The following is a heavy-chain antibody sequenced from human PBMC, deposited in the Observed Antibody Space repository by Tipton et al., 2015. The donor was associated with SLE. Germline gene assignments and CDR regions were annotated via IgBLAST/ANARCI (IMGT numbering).Heavy chain of an antibody. J-gene: IGHJ4*02. D-gene: IGHD2-15*01. CDR1: GFTFSSYW. CDR2: INSDGSST. CDR3: ARERYCSGGSCSHFDY. V-gene: IGHV3-74*01. Sequence: SLRLSCAASGFTFSSYWMHWVRQAPGKGLVWVSRINSDGSSTSYADSVKGRFTISRDNAKNTLCLQMNSLRAEDTAVYYCARERYCSGGSCSHFDYWGQGTLVTVSS.